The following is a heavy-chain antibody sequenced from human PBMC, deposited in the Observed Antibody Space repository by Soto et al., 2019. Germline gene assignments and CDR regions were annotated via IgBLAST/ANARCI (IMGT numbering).Heavy chain of an antibody. J-gene: IGHJ3*02. CDR3: ARDWLHDSSGAIDM. CDR2: IWYDGGNT. D-gene: IGHD3-22*01. Sequence: GGSLRLSCAASGFTFSGHGMHWVRQAPGKGLEWVAVIWYDGGNTYYGDSVEGRFTISRDNSRNTLYLEMNSLRAEDTAVYYCARDWLHDSSGAIDMWGQGTMVTVSS. CDR1: GFTFSGHG. V-gene: IGHV3-33*01.